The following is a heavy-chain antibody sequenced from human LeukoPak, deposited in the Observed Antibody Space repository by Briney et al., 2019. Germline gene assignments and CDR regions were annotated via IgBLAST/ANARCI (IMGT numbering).Heavy chain of an antibody. D-gene: IGHD5-12*01. Sequence: SETLSLTCAVYGGSFTKHQWSWIRQPPGKGLEWIGAINDGGSTNYNPSLKSRVTISVDTSKNQFSLRLSSMTAADTAVYYCARNLVATIGSSYFDYWGQGTLVTVSS. CDR1: GGSFTKHQ. CDR3: ARNLVATIGSSYFDY. CDR2: INDGGST. V-gene: IGHV4-34*01. J-gene: IGHJ4*02.